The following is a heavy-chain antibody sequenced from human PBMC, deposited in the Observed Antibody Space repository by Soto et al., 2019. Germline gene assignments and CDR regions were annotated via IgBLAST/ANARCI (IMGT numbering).Heavy chain of an antibody. V-gene: IGHV3-48*02. D-gene: IGHD3-22*01. CDR2: ISSSSSTI. J-gene: IGHJ4*02. CDR3: TRDPHYYDSSGYRNY. Sequence: PVGSRRLSCVGSGFTFSSYSMDWVRQAPGKGLQWVSSISSSSSTIYYADSVKGRFTISRDNAKNSLYLQMNSLRDEDTAVYYCTRDPHYYDSSGYRNYWGQGTLVTVSS. CDR1: GFTFSSYS.